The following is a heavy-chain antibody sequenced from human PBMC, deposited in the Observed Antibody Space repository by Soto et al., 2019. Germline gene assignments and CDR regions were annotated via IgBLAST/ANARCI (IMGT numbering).Heavy chain of an antibody. Sequence: ASVKVSCKASGYTFTSYAMHWVRQAPGQRLEWMGWINAGNGNTKYSQKFQGRVTITRDTSASTAYMELSSLRSEDTAVYYCARDLGSRDDFWSGYTLDYWGQGTLVTVSS. D-gene: IGHD3-3*01. CDR2: INAGNGNT. CDR3: ARDLGSRDDFWSGYTLDY. CDR1: GYTFTSYA. V-gene: IGHV1-3*01. J-gene: IGHJ4*02.